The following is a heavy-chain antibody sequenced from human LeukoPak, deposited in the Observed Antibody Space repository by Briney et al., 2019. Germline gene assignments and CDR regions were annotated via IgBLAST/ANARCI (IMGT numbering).Heavy chain of an antibody. CDR3: TTAQSYYYDSSGYYIIDY. Sequence: PGGSLRLSCAASGFTFRNAWMSWVRQAPGKGLEWVGRTKSKTDGGTTDYAAPVKGRFTISRDDSKNSLYLQMNSLKTEDTAVYYCTTAQSYYYDSSGYYIIDYWGQGTLVTVSS. CDR1: GFTFRNAW. CDR2: TKSKTDGGTT. J-gene: IGHJ4*02. V-gene: IGHV3-15*01. D-gene: IGHD3-22*01.